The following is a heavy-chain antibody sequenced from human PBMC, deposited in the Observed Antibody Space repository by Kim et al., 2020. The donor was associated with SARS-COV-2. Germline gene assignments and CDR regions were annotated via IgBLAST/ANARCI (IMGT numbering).Heavy chain of an antibody. Sequence: SETLSLTCAVSDGSVTSGDSYWAWIRQPPGKGLEYIAHIYYTGSANANPSLKSRVTIFLDTSKNQFSLKLNSVTAADTAVYYCARSRLPWRYYGMDVWGQGTTVTVSS. CDR3: ARSRLPWRYYGMDV. J-gene: IGHJ6*02. CDR2: IYYTGSA. CDR1: DGSVTSGDSY. D-gene: IGHD4-17*01. V-gene: IGHV4-61*08.